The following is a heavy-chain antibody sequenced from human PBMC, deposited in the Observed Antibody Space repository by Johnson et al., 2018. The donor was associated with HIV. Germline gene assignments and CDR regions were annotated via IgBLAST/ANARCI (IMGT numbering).Heavy chain of an antibody. CDR2: IWYDGSNK. D-gene: IGHD1-20*01. V-gene: IGHV3-33*06. J-gene: IGHJ3*02. CDR1: GFTFSSYG. CDR3: AKDSMGFNWNQFEAFDM. Sequence: QVQLVESGGGVVQPGKSLRLSCAASGFTFSSYGMHWVRQAAGKGLEWVALIWYDGSNKYYADSVKGRFTISRDNSKNTLYLQMNSLRGEDMAVYYWAKDSMGFNWNQFEAFDMWGQGTMVTVSS.